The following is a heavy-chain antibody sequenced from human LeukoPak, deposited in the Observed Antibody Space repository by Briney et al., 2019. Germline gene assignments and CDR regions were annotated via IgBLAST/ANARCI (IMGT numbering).Heavy chain of an antibody. CDR2: NSDGSDT. Sequence: NSDGSDTIYADSVKGRFTISRDNAKSTVFLQMSSLRDEDTAVYYCARDYGYTIPYWGQGTLVTVSS. V-gene: IGHV3-74*01. CDR3: ARDYGYTIPY. J-gene: IGHJ4*02. D-gene: IGHD5-18*01.